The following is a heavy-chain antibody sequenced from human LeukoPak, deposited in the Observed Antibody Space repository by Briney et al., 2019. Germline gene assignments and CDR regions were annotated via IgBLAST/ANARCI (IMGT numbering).Heavy chain of an antibody. CDR2: ISYDGSNK. V-gene: IGHV3-30-3*01. CDR3: ARARSAAGMIVGATDFDY. CDR1: GFTFSSYA. J-gene: IGHJ4*02. D-gene: IGHD1-26*01. Sequence: GGSLRLSCAASGFTFSSYAMHWVRQAPGKGLEWVAVISYDGSNKYYADSVKGRFTISRDNSKNTLYLQMNSLRAEDTAVYYCARARSAAGMIVGATDFDYWGQETLVTVSS.